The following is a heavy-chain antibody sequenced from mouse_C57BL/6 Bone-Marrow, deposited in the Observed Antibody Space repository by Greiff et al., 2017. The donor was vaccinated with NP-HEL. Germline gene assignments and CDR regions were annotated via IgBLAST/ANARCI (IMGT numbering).Heavy chain of an antibody. CDR2: ISDGGSYT. CDR3: ARGLRRAMDY. CDR1: GFTFSSYA. Sequence: EVQGVESGGGLVKPGGSLKLSCAASGFTFSSYAMSWVRQTPEKRLEWVATISDGGSYTYYPDNVKGRFTISRDNAKNNLYLQMSHLKSEDTAMYYCARGLRRAMDYWGQGTSVTVSS. D-gene: IGHD2-4*01. V-gene: IGHV5-4*01. J-gene: IGHJ4*01.